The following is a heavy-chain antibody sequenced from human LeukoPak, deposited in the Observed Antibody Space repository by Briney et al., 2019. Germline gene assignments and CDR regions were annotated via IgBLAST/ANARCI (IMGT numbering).Heavy chain of an antibody. J-gene: IGHJ3*02. Sequence: PGGSLRLSSAASGFTFSSYSMNWVRQAPGKGLEWVSSISSSSSYIYYADSVKGRFTISRDNAKNSLYLQMNSLRAEDTAVYYCARGIVVVPAATDDAFDIWGQGTMVTVSS. CDR3: ARGIVVVPAATDDAFDI. V-gene: IGHV3-21*01. CDR1: GFTFSSYS. CDR2: ISSSSSYI. D-gene: IGHD2-2*01.